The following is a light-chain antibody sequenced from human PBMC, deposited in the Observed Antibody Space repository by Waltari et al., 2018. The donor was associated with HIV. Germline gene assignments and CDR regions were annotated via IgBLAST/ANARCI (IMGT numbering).Light chain of an antibody. Sequence: IVLTQSPLSLPVTPGEPASISCRSTQSLLSSYGKYYLVWYQQKPGQAPQLLIYLGSNRASGVPDRFSGSGSGTEFTLKISRVEAEDVGVYYCKEALQTPFTFGQGTKLEIK. CDR1: QSLLSSYGKYY. J-gene: IGKJ2*01. CDR3: KEALQTPFT. CDR2: LGS. V-gene: IGKV2-28*01.